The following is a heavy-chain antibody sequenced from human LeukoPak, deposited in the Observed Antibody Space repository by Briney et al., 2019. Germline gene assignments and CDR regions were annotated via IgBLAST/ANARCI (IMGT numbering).Heavy chain of an antibody. V-gene: IGHV3-21*01. CDR2: ISSSSSYI. D-gene: IGHD3-22*01. CDR3: ARTDYYDSSGYPPPPHPFDY. CDR1: GFTFSSYS. J-gene: IGHJ4*02. Sequence: GGSLRLSCAASGFTFSSYSMNWVRQAPGKGLEWVSSISSSSSYIYYADSVKGRFTISRDNAKNSLYLQMNSLRAEGTAVYYCARTDYYDSSGYPPPPHPFDYWGQGTLVTVSS.